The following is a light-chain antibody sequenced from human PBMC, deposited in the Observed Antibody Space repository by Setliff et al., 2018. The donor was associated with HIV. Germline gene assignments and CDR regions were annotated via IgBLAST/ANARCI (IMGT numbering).Light chain of an antibody. Sequence: QSALAQPRSVSGSLGQSVTISCTGTSSDVGGYNFVSWYQHHPGKAPKLMIYDVSNRPSGVPDRFSGSKSGNTASLIISGLQAEDETDYYCCSYAGSSTFVFGTGTKVTVL. CDR3: CSYAGSSTFV. CDR1: SSDVGGYNF. V-gene: IGLV2-11*01. J-gene: IGLJ1*01. CDR2: DVS.